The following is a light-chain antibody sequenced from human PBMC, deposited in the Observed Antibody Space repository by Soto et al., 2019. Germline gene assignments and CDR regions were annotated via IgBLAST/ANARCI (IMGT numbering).Light chain of an antibody. CDR2: HVA. CDR3: CSYAAGQTLV. Sequence: QSALTQPRSVSGSPGQSVTISCSGTSGDVGGYEYVSWYQQHPGKAPTLIIYHVAQRPSGVPDRFSASKSGTTASLTISGLQAEDEAEYFCCSYAAGQTLVFGGGTKVTVL. V-gene: IGLV2-11*01. CDR1: SGDVGGYEY. J-gene: IGLJ2*01.